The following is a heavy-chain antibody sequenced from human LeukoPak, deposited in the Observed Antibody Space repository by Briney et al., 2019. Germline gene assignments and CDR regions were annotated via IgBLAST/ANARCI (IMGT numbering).Heavy chain of an antibody. V-gene: IGHV3-30*09. CDR2: ISYNGSKK. D-gene: IGHD6-13*01. CDR1: GFSLSRYA. J-gene: IGHJ4*02. CDR3: ASAAIAAADLYSEY. Sequence: AGGSRRLSCAASGFSLSRYAMHWVRQSPGKGLEWVAVISYNGSKKYYADSVKGRFAISRDNSKNTLLLQMNRLRADDTAVYYCASAAIAAADLYSEYWGQGALVTVSS.